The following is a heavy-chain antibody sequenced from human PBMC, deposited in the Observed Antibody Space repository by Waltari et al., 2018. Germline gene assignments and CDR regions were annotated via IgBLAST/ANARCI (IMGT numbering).Heavy chain of an antibody. CDR3: ARVWPPRGY. CDR1: GFTFSSYW. D-gene: IGHD3-10*01. J-gene: IGHJ4*02. V-gene: IGHV3-7*01. Sequence: EVQLVASGGGLVQPGGSLSTTCAASGFTFSSYWMGWVRQAPGKGLEWGANIKQDGSEKYYVDSVKGRFTISRDNAKNSLYLQMNSLRAEDTAVYYCARVWPPRGYWGQGTLVTVSS. CDR2: IKQDGSEK.